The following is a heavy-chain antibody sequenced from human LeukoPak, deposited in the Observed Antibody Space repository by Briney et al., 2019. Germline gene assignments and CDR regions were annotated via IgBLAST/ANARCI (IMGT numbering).Heavy chain of an antibody. V-gene: IGHV3-30-3*02. J-gene: IGHJ4*02. CDR3: AEGPRRRLQPLHVRH. Sequence: GGSLRLSCAASGFSFSSYAFHGGGQAPGKGLEWVAVLSHDGSNKYYADYVKGRFTLHRHNSKNAQYLQMNSLRAEDTAVYYCAEGPRRRLQPLHVRHWDKGTVVTVSS. CDR1: GFSFSSYA. D-gene: IGHD5-24*01. CDR2: LSHDGSNK.